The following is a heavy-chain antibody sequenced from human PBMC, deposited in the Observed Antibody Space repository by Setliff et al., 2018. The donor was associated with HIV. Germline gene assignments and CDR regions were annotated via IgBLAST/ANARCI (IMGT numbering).Heavy chain of an antibody. Sequence: SVKVSCKASGFTFRYYYIYWVQQAPGKGLRWMGGIMPIFGTANYAQKFQGRVTIIADASTNTVNMELSSLRSEDTAVYYCARGVDGSYRKFFDNWGQGTLVTVSS. J-gene: IGHJ4*02. CDR2: IMPIFGTA. CDR3: ARGVDGSYRKFFDN. CDR1: GFTFRYYY. D-gene: IGHD1-26*01. V-gene: IGHV1-69*13.